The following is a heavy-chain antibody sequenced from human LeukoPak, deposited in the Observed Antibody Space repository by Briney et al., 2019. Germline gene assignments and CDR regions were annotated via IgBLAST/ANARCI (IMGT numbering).Heavy chain of an antibody. CDR1: GYTFTGYY. J-gene: IGHJ3*02. CDR3: ARDLLDYDILTGYCRHLAFDI. Sequence: ASVKVSCKASGYTFTGYYMHWVRQAPGQGLEWMGWINPNSGGTNYAQKFQGRVTMTRDTSISTAYMELSRLRSDDTAVYYCARDLLDYDILTGYCRHLAFDIWGQGTMVTVSS. V-gene: IGHV1-2*02. CDR2: INPNSGGT. D-gene: IGHD3-9*01.